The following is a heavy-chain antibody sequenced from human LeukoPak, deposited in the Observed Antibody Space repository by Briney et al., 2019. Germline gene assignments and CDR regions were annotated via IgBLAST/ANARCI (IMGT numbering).Heavy chain of an antibody. CDR3: ASSNTYYYDY. CDR2: ISYDGSNK. J-gene: IGHJ4*02. Sequence: PGGSLRLSCAASGFTFSSYGMHWVRQAPGKGLEWVAVISYDGSNKYYADSVKGRFTISRDNSKNTLYLQMNSLRAEDTAVYYCASSNTYYYDYWGQGTLVTVSS. D-gene: IGHD3-16*01. CDR1: GFTFSSYG. V-gene: IGHV3-30*03.